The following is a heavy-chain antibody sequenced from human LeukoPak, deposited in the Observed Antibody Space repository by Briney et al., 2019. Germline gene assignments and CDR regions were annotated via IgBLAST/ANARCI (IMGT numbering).Heavy chain of an antibody. J-gene: IGHJ4*02. CDR1: GDSVSSNSAA. D-gene: IGHD5-12*01. Sequence: SQTLSLTCAISGDSVSSNSAAWNWIRQSPSRGLEWLGRTYYRSKWYNDYAVSVKSRITISPDTSKNQFSLQLNSVTPEDTAVYYCARGHVDIVATMLDYWGQGTLVTVSS. CDR2: TYYRSKWYN. CDR3: ARGHVDIVATMLDY. V-gene: IGHV6-1*01.